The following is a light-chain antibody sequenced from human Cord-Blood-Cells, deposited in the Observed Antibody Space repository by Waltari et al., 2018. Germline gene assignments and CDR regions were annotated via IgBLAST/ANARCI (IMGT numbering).Light chain of an antibody. V-gene: IGKV3-11*01. CDR3: QQRSNWPPT. CDR2: DAS. J-gene: IGKJ1*01. Sequence: EIVLTQSPAPLPLSPGDRDTLSCRASQSVSSYLAWYQQKPGQAPRLLIYDASNRATGIPARFSGSGSGTDFTLTISSLEPEDFAVYYCQQRSNWPPTFGQGTKVEIK. CDR1: QSVSSY.